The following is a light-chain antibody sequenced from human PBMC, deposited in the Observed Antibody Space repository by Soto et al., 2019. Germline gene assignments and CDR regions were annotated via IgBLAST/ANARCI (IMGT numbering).Light chain of an antibody. CDR2: SNN. Sequence: QSVLTQPPSASGTPGQRVTISCSGSSSNIGSNTVNWYQQLPGTAPKLLIYSNNQRPSGVPDRFSGSNSGNTATLTISRVEAGDEADYYCQVWDTDSDLAVFGGGTKLTVL. J-gene: IGLJ2*01. V-gene: IGLV1-44*01. CDR1: SSNIGSNT. CDR3: QVWDTDSDLAV.